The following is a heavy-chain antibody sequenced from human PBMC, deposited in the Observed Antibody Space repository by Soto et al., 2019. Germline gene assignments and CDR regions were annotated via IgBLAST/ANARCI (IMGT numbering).Heavy chain of an antibody. J-gene: IGHJ5*02. Sequence: AASVKVSCKXSGYTFTGYFIHWVRQAPGQGLEWMGWINPNSGATKYAQKFQGRVTMTRDTSISAAYMELTLLRSDDTAIYYCARGGGTILAPLPWGEGTLVTVSS. V-gene: IGHV1-2*02. CDR3: ARGGGTILAPLP. CDR2: INPNSGAT. D-gene: IGHD3-3*01. CDR1: GYTFTGYF.